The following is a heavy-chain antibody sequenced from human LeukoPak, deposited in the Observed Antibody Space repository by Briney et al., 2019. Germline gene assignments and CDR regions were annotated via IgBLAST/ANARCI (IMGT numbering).Heavy chain of an antibody. CDR2: ISSSSSYI. J-gene: IGHJ4*02. D-gene: IGHD5-18*01. Sequence: PGGSLRLSCAASGFTFSDYSMNWVRQAPGKGLEWVSSISSSSSYIYYADSVKGRFTISRDNAKNSLYLQMNSLRAEDTAVYYCARDLGYSYGYFDYWGQGTLVTVSS. V-gene: IGHV3-21*01. CDR3: ARDLGYSYGYFDY. CDR1: GFTFSDYS.